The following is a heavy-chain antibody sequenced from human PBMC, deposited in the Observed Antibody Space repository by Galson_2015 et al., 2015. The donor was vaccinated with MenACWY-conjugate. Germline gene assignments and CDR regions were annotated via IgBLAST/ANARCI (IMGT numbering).Heavy chain of an antibody. J-gene: IGHJ4*02. CDR3: ARGVTWPTAYFDH. CDR2: LWYDGSDK. Sequence: SLRLSCATSGLNFSSDHMYWVRQAPGKGPEWVAVLWYDGSDKYYADSVKGRFTISRDNSKDTLYLQMNNLRAEDTAVYFCARGVTWPTAYFDHWGLGTLVTVSS. D-gene: IGHD2-21*02. V-gene: IGHV3-33*01. CDR1: GLNFSSDH.